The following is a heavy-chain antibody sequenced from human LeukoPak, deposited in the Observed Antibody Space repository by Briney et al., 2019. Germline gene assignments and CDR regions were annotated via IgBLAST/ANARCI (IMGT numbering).Heavy chain of an antibody. Sequence: PGGSLRLSCVASGFIFSTYSMNWVRQAPGKGLEWVSYITSSSSAKYYADSVKGRFTISRDNAENSLYLQMNSLRAEDTAVYYCTRDQEGSDYWGQGTLVTVSS. CDR2: ITSSSSAK. J-gene: IGHJ4*02. CDR1: GFIFSTYS. CDR3: TRDQEGSDY. V-gene: IGHV3-48*01.